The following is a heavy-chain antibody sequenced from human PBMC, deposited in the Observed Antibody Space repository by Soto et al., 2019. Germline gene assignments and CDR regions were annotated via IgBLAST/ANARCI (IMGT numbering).Heavy chain of an antibody. Sequence: ASVKVSCKTSGYTFNTYGINWVRQAPGQGLELMGWISAYDGKTTYAEKVQGRVTMTTDTSTSTAYMELRSLRSDDTAIYYCARDPHEFWTSYWFDPWGQGTPVTVSS. CDR1: GYTFNTYG. J-gene: IGHJ5*02. CDR2: ISAYDGKT. D-gene: IGHD3-3*01. V-gene: IGHV1-18*01. CDR3: ARDPHEFWTSYWFDP.